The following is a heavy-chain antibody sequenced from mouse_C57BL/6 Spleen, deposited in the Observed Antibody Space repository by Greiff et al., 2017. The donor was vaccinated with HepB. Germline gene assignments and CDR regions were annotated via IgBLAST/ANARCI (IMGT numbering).Heavy chain of an antibody. CDR3: ARWGITTVPPAWFAY. D-gene: IGHD1-1*01. Sequence: VQLQQSGAELVKPGASVKLSCKASGYTFTSYWMHWVKQRPGRGLEWIGRIDPNSGGTKYNEKFKSKATLTVDKPSSTAYMQLSSLTSEDSAVYYCARWGITTVPPAWFAYWGQGTLVTVSA. CDR1: GYTFTSYW. V-gene: IGHV1-72*01. CDR2: IDPNSGGT. J-gene: IGHJ3*01.